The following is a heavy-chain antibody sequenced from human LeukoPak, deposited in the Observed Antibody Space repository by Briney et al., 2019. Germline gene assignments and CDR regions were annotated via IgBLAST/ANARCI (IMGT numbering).Heavy chain of an antibody. CDR3: AREDCSGGSCYLGY. D-gene: IGHD2-15*01. CDR2: IYSGGDT. Sequence: GGSLRLSCAASGFTVSSNYMSWGRQAPGKGLEWVSVIYSGGDTYYAESVKGRFTISRDTSKNTLYLQLNSLRAEDTAVYYCAREDCSGGSCYLGYWGQGTLVTVST. CDR1: GFTVSSNY. V-gene: IGHV3-53*01. J-gene: IGHJ4*02.